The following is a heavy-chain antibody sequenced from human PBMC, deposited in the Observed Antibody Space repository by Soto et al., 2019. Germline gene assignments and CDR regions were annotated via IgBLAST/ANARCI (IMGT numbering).Heavy chain of an antibody. CDR2: IIPIFGTA. CDR3: AGLRVVAARPFPDAFDI. Sequence: VASVKVSCKASGGTFSSYAISWVRQAPGQGLEWMGGIIPIFGTANYAQKFQGRVTITADESTSTAYMELSSLRSEDTAVYYCAGLRVVAARPFPDAFDIWGQGTMVTVSS. CDR1: GGTFSSYA. J-gene: IGHJ3*02. V-gene: IGHV1-69*13. D-gene: IGHD2-15*01.